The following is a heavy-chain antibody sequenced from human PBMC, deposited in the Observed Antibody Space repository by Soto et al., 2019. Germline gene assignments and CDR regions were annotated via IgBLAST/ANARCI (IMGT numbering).Heavy chain of an antibody. V-gene: IGHV1-69*01. Sequence: QVQLVQSGAEVKKPGSSVKVSCKASGGTFSSYAISWVQQAPGQGLEWMGGIIPIFGTANYAQKFQGRVTITADESTSTAYMELSSLRSEDTAVYYCASRAVAGHDLLYYYYYGMDVWGQGTTVTVSS. D-gene: IGHD6-19*01. CDR3: ASRAVAGHDLLYYYYYGMDV. CDR1: GGTFSSYA. CDR2: IIPIFGTA. J-gene: IGHJ6*02.